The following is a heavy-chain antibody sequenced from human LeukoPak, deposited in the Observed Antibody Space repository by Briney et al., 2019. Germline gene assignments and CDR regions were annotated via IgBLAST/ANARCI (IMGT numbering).Heavy chain of an antibody. CDR1: GFTFSSYG. CDR2: IRASVSGT. CDR3: AKDLNNNGRGFDY. V-gene: IGHV3-23*01. D-gene: IGHD1-14*01. Sequence: GGSLRLSCAASGFTFSSYGLSWVRQAPGKRLEWVAAIRASVSGTYYADSVQGRFIISRDNSKNTLYLQMDRLRADDTAVYYCAKDLNNNGRGFDYWGQGTLVTVSS. J-gene: IGHJ4*02.